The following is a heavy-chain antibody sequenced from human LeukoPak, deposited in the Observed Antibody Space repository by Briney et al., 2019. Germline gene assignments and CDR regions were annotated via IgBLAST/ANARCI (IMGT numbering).Heavy chain of an antibody. CDR3: ARGQGYYYDSSGYSIFDY. Sequence: PSQTLSLTCTVSGGSISSGDYYWSWIRQPPGKGLEWIGYIYYSGSTYYNPSLKSRVTISVDTSKNQFSLKLSSVTAADTAVYYCARGQGYYYDSSGYSIFDYWGQGTLVTVSS. D-gene: IGHD3-22*01. CDR1: GGSISSGDYY. CDR2: IYYSGST. J-gene: IGHJ4*02. V-gene: IGHV4-30-4*01.